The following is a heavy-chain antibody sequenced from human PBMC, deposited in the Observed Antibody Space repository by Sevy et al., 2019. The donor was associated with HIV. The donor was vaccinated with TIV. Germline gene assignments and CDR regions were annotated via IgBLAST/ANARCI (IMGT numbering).Heavy chain of an antibody. V-gene: IGHV3-23*01. D-gene: IGHD1-26*01. CDR2: ISGGSGGTT. CDR1: GFTFSSYA. CDR3: AKSRESSSYYMDV. J-gene: IGHJ6*03. Sequence: GGSLRLSCAASGFTFSSYAMRWVRQAPGKGLEWVSAISGGSGGTTYYEDSVKGRFTISRDNSKNTLYLQMNTLRAEDTAVYYCAKSRESSSYYMDVWGKGTTVTVSS.